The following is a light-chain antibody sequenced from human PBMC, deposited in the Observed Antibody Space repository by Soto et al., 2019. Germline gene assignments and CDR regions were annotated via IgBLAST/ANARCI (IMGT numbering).Light chain of an antibody. CDR3: SSYTGSSTFV. Sequence: QSVLTQPASVSGSPGQSITISCTGTSSDVGGYDYVSWYQQLPGKAPKLLIYDVNNRPSAVSHRFSGSKSGNTASLTISGLQAEDEADYYCSSYTGSSTFVFGTGTKVTVL. CDR2: DVN. J-gene: IGLJ1*01. V-gene: IGLV2-14*01. CDR1: SSDVGGYDY.